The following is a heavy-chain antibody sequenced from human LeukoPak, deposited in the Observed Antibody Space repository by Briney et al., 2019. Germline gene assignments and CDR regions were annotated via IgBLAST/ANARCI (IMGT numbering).Heavy chain of an antibody. CDR2: IYFTGRT. V-gene: IGHV4-39*01. Sequence: SETLSLTCTVSGDSISNSDYYWGWIRQPPGKGLEWIGTIYFTGRTYYNPSLTRRVTMSVDTSKNEFSLKLRSVTAADTAMYYCTRQRGSGHWYFDLWGRGTLVTVSS. CDR1: GDSISNSDYY. J-gene: IGHJ2*01. CDR3: TRQRGSGHWYFDL. D-gene: IGHD6-19*01.